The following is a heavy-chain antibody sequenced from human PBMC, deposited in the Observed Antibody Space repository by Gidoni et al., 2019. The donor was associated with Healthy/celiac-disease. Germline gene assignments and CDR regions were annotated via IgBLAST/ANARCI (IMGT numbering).Heavy chain of an antibody. CDR2: IYPGDSDT. J-gene: IGHJ3*02. CDR3: ARHGVEMATWGDAFDI. Sequence: EVQLVQSGAEVKKPGESLKISCTGSGYSFTSYWIGWVRQMPGKGLEWMGIIYPGDSDTRYSPSFQGQVTISADKSISTAYLQWSSLKASDTAMYYCARHGVEMATWGDAFDIWGQGTMVTVSS. D-gene: IGHD5-12*01. V-gene: IGHV5-51*01. CDR1: GYSFTSYW.